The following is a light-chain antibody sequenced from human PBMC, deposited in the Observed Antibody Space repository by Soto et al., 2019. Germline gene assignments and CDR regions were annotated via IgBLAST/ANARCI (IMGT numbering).Light chain of an antibody. CDR2: ENN. CDR3: GTWDSGLSAGV. V-gene: IGLV1-51*02. Sequence: QSVLTQPPSVSAAPGQKVTISCSGSDSNIGNDHVSWYQQFPGTAPKLLIYENNKRPSGIPDRFSGSKSGTSATLDITGLQTGDEADYYCGTWDSGLSAGVIGGGNKLTVL. CDR1: DSNIGNDH. J-gene: IGLJ3*02.